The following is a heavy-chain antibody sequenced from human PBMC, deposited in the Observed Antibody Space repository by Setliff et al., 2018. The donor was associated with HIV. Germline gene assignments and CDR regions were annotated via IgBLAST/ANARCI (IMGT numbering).Heavy chain of an antibody. J-gene: IGHJ4*02. Sequence: SETLSLTCTVSGGSISTYYWSWIRQPPGKGLEWIESIYFTGSSDNNPSLKSRVTISVDTSKNQFSLKLSSVTAADTAVYYCARLDCSSSSGFVDYYFDYWGQGTLVTVSS. CDR2: IYFTGSS. V-gene: IGHV4-59*08. D-gene: IGHD2-2*01. CDR3: ARLDCSSSSGFVDYYFDY. CDR1: GGSISTYY.